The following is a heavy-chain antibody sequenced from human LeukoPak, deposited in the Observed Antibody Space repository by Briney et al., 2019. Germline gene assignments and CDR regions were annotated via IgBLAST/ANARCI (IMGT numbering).Heavy chain of an antibody. V-gene: IGHV3-21*01. CDR3: ARARSGQDIYFLL. Sequence: PGGSLRLSYAASGFRISPYRMNCVRQAPGKGLEWVSSISSASAYTYYADSLKGRFTISRDNAKNSLYLEMNSLRAEDTAIYYSARARSGQDIYFLLGGRGTLVTVSS. D-gene: IGHD2-15*01. CDR2: ISSASAYT. J-gene: IGHJ4*02. CDR1: GFRISPYR.